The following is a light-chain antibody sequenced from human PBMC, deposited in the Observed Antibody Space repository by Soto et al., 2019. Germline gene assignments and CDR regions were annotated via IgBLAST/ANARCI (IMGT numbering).Light chain of an antibody. CDR2: DDT. V-gene: IGLV3-21*02. CDR1: KIGSKS. Sequence: SYELTQPPSVSVAPGQTATITCEGPKIGSKSVHWYQLRPGQAPVVVVYDDTDRPSGIPERFSGSNSGNTATLTITRVEAGDGADYYCQVRDSSNDYLVFGGGTKLTVL. J-gene: IGLJ3*02. CDR3: QVRDSSNDYLV.